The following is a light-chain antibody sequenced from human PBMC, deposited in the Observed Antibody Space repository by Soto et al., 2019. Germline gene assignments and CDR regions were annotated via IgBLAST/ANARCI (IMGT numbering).Light chain of an antibody. CDR1: SSDVGIFNY. CDR3: QSYDNSLGTSGI. Sequence: QSALTQPPSASGSPGQSVTISCTGTSSDVGIFNYVSWYQQHPDQAPKLLIFEVNKRPSGVPDRFSASKSGNTASLTVSGLQAEDEADYYSQSYDNSLGTSGIFGTGTKLTVL. CDR2: EVN. J-gene: IGLJ1*01. V-gene: IGLV2-8*01.